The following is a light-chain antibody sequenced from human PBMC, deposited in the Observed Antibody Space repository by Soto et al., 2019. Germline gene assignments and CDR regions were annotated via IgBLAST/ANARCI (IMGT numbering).Light chain of an antibody. CDR3: SSYAGSNNVV. Sequence: QSALTQPPSATGSPGLSVTIPCTETGSDVGGYHYVSWYQQHPGKAPKPMIYEVSKRPSGVPDGFSGSKSVNTASLTVSGLQAEDEADYYCSSYAGSNNVVFGGGTKPTVL. CDR1: GSDVGGYHY. CDR2: EVS. J-gene: IGLJ2*01. V-gene: IGLV2-8*01.